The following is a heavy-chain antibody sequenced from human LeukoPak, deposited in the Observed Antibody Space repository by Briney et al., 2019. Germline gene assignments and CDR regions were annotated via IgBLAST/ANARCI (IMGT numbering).Heavy chain of an antibody. J-gene: IGHJ4*02. D-gene: IGHD7-27*01. CDR2: ISSDGSTK. CDR1: GFTFSWHA. V-gene: IGHV3-30-3*01. CDR3: ARSAWGRSAPFDY. Sequence: GGSLRLSCAASGFTFSWHALRWVRQAPGKGLEWVAVISSDGSTKYYADSVKGRFTISRDNSKNTLYLQMNSLRAEDTAVYYCARSAWGRSAPFDYWGQGTLVTVSS.